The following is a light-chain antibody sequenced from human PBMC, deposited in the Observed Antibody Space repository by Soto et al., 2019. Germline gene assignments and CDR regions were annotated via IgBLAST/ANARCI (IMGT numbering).Light chain of an antibody. J-gene: IGKJ5*01. Sequence: DIQLTQSPSFLSASVGDRVTITCRASQDINTYLAWYQQKPGKAPKLLIFAASTLQNGFPSRFSGSGSGTEFTFTITSLQPEDFATYYCQQRKSYPITFGQGTRLEIK. CDR1: QDINTY. V-gene: IGKV1-9*01. CDR3: QQRKSYPIT. CDR2: AAS.